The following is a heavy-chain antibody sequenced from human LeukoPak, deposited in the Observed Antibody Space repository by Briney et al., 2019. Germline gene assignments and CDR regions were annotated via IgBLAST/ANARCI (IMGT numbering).Heavy chain of an antibody. D-gene: IGHD2-8*01. V-gene: IGHV5-51*01. Sequence: GESLKISCKGSGYTFSSYWIGWVRQMPGKGLEWMGIIYPDDSDTRCSPSFQGQVTISADKSISTPYLQWSSLKASDTAMYYCARLAYCSNDVCYSNYYYSMDVWGKGTTVTVSS. CDR3: ARLAYCSNDVCYSNYYYSMDV. CDR1: GYTFSSYW. CDR2: IYPDDSDT. J-gene: IGHJ6*03.